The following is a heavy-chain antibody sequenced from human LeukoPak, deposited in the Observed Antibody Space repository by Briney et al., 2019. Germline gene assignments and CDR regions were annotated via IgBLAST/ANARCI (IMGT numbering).Heavy chain of an antibody. V-gene: IGHV4-38-2*01. CDR1: GYSIRSGYY. J-gene: IGHJ4*02. D-gene: IGHD3-10*01. CDR2: IYHSGST. Sequence: SETLSLTCAVSGYSIRSGYYWGWIRQPPGKGLEWIGSIYHSGSTYYDPSLKSRVTISVDTSKNQFSLKLSSVTAADTAVYYCARYGSGSLFDYWGQGTLVTVSS. CDR3: ARYGSGSLFDY.